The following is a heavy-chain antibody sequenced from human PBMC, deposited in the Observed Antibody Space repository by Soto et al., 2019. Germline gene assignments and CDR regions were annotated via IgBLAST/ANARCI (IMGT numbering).Heavy chain of an antibody. CDR3: ISHSPEDMIRT. J-gene: IGHJ4*02. V-gene: IGHV3-73*01. CDR1: GFTFSGSS. CDR2: IRNKANSYAA. D-gene: IGHD2-15*01. Sequence: GGSLRLSCAASGFTFSGSSVHWVRQASGKGLEWVGRIRNKANSYAAAYAASVRGRFTISRDDSKNTAFLQMNSLNTEDTAVYYCISHSPEDMIRTWGQGTLVTVSS.